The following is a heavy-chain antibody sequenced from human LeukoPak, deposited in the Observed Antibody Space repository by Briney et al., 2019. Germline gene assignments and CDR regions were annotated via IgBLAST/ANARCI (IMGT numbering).Heavy chain of an antibody. V-gene: IGHV3-48*03. D-gene: IGHD6-6*01. Sequence: PGGSLRLSCAASGFTFSSYEMNWVRQAPGKGLEWVSYISSSGSTIYYADPVKGRFTISRDNAKNSLYLQMNSLRAEDTAVYYCAREDSSSSHYYYYYGMDVWSQGTTVTVSS. CDR2: ISSSGSTI. J-gene: IGHJ6*02. CDR1: GFTFSSYE. CDR3: AREDSSSSHYYYYYGMDV.